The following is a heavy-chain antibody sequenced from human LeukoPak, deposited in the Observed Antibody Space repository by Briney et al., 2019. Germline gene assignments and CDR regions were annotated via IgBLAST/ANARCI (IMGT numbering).Heavy chain of an antibody. CDR3: ARGRIQLWTFYFDY. V-gene: IGHV4-34*01. D-gene: IGHD5-18*01. CDR2: INHSGST. J-gene: IGHJ4*02. Sequence: SETLSLTCAVYGGSFSGYYWSWIRQPPGKGLEWIGEINHSGSTNYNPSLESRVTISVDTSKNQFSLKLSSVTAADTAVYYCARGRIQLWTFYFDYWGQGTLVTVSS. CDR1: GGSFSGYY.